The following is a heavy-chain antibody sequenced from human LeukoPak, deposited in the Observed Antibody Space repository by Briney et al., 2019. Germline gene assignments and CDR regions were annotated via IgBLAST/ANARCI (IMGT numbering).Heavy chain of an antibody. CDR3: ARESRWLQSDY. J-gene: IGHJ4*02. CDR1: GGTFSSYA. V-gene: IGHV1-69*05. Sequence: SVKVSCKASGGTFSSYAISWERHAPGQGLEWMGRIIPIFGTANYAQKFQGRVTITTDESTSTAYMELSSLRSEDTAVYYCARESRWLQSDYWGQGTLVTVSS. D-gene: IGHD5-24*01. CDR2: IIPIFGTA.